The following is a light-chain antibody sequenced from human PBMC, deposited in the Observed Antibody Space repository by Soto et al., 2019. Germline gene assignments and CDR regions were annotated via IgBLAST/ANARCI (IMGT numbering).Light chain of an antibody. CDR3: QQYDSYSRT. CDR1: QSISSW. Sequence: DIPMTLSPSTLSASVGDRVTITCRASQSISSWLAWYQQKPGKAPKLLIYKASSLESGVPSRFSGSGSGTEFPLTISSLQPDDFATYYCQQYDSYSRTFGQGTKVEIK. V-gene: IGKV1-5*03. CDR2: KAS. J-gene: IGKJ1*01.